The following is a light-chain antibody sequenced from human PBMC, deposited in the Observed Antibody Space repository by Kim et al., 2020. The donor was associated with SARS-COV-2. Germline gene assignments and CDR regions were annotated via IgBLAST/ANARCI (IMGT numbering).Light chain of an antibody. Sequence: DVVMTQSPLSLPVTLGQPASISCRSSQSLVHSDGNTYLNWFQQRPGQSPRRLIYKVSNRDSGVPDRFSGSGSGTDFTLKISRVEAEDVGFYYCMQGTHWPPWTFCQGTKVDIK. CDR2: KVS. CDR3: MQGTHWPPWT. J-gene: IGKJ1*01. CDR1: QSLVHSDGNTY. V-gene: IGKV2-30*02.